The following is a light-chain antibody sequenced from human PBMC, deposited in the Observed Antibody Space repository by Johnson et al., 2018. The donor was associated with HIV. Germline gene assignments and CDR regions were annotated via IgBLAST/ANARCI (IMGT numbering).Light chain of an antibody. V-gene: IGLV1-51*02. CDR1: SSNIGSNY. Sequence: QSVLTQPPSVSAAPGQNVNISCSGGSSNIGSNYVSWYQQFPGTTPKLLIYESNKRPSGIPDRFSGSKSGTSATLGITGLQTGDEADYSCGTWDSSLSAGGVFGTGTKVTVL. CDR2: ESN. J-gene: IGLJ1*01. CDR3: GTWDSSLSAGGV.